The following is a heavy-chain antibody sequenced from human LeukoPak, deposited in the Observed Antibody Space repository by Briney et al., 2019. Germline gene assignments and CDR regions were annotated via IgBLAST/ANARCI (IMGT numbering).Heavy chain of an antibody. Sequence: GRSLRLSCAASGFTLSSYGMHWVRQAPGKGLEWVAVIWYDGSNKYYADSVKGQFTISRDNSKNTLYLQMNSLRAEDTAVYYCAKEQALRYFDWLLSGFDYWGQGTLVTVSS. J-gene: IGHJ4*02. D-gene: IGHD3-9*01. CDR2: IWYDGSNK. CDR1: GFTLSSYG. CDR3: AKEQALRYFDWLLSGFDY. V-gene: IGHV3-33*06.